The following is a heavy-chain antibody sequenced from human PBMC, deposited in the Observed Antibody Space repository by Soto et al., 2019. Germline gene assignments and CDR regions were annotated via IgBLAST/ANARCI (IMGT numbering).Heavy chain of an antibody. CDR3: ARDVAATCNRFNY. Sequence: PGGSLRLSCVASGFFFRDFGMHWVRQAPGKGLEWVSVIWYDGSNTYQGESVKGRFTMSRDISKNTLYLQMDSLRPEDTAVYYCARDVAATCNRFNYWGHGTLVTVSS. D-gene: IGHD6-19*01. CDR2: IWYDGSNT. J-gene: IGHJ4*01. CDR1: GFFFRDFG. V-gene: IGHV3-33*01.